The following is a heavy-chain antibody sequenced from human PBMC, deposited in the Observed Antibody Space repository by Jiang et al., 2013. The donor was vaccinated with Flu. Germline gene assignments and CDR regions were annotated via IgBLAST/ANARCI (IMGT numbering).Heavy chain of an antibody. CDR1: GFTLSMYN. CDR2: IDSSGDIK. V-gene: IGHV3-48*02. J-gene: IGHJ5*02. CDR3: VREATGLDP. D-gene: IGHD3-10*01. Sequence: VQLVESGGGLVQPGGSLRLSCAASGFTLSMYNMNWVRQTPGRGLEWVSFIDSSGDIKRYRSSVRGRFTTSRDTAENSLYLQMNSLTDEDTAVYFCVREATGLDPWGQGTLVTVSS.